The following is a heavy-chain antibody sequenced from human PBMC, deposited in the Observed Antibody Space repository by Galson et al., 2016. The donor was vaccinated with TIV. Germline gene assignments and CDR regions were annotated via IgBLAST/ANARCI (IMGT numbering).Heavy chain of an antibody. J-gene: IGHJ3*01. CDR1: GFYFSAYG. CDR3: AKSLHDSFGPNDA. V-gene: IGHV3-30*18. CDR2: ISYDGRET. D-gene: IGHD3-22*01. Sequence: SLRLSCAASGFYFSAYGMHWVRQAPGKGLEWVAVISYDGRETQYADSVKGRSTVSRDNSKNTLYLDMNSLRTEDTAVYYCAKSLHDSFGPNDAWGQGTMVTVSS.